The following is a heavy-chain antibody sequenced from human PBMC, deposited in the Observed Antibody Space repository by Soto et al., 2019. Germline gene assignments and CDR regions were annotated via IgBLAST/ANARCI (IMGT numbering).Heavy chain of an antibody. D-gene: IGHD5-18*01. CDR3: VRGGFAYGYLDY. Sequence: ASVKVSCKTSGYTFSSYGIVWVRQAPGQGLEWMGWISTYNVDTKYADKFQGRLTMSSDTSTTTAFMELRRLRSDDTAVYYCVRGGFAYGYLDYWGQGNLVTVS. J-gene: IGHJ4*02. V-gene: IGHV1-18*01. CDR2: ISTYNVDT. CDR1: GYTFSSYG.